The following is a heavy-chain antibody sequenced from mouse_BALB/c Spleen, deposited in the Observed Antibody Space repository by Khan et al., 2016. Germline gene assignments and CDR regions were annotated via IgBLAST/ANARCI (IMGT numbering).Heavy chain of an antibody. CDR2: INSNGGST. CDR3: ASVERTKN. CDR1: GFTFSSYG. J-gene: IGHJ2*01. Sequence: EVELVESGGGLVQPGGSLKLSCAASGFTFSSYGMSWVRQTPEKRLELVATINSNGGSTYYPDSVKGRFTISTATAKKPLYLQLSSLKSEDYAKCYCASVERTKNWGQGTTLTVSS. V-gene: IGHV5-6-3*01.